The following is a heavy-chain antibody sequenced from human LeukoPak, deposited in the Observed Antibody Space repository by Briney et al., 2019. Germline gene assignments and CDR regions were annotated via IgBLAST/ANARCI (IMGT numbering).Heavy chain of an antibody. J-gene: IGHJ4*02. CDR1: GGSISSSSYY. D-gene: IGHD3-22*01. Sequence: PSETLSLTCTVSGGSISSSSYYWGWIRQPPGKGLEWIGSIYYSGSTYYNPSLKSRVTISVDTSKNQFSLKLSSVTAADTAVYYCARTYYYDSRFDYWGQGTLVTVSS. CDR2: IYYSGST. V-gene: IGHV4-39*07. CDR3: ARTYYYDSRFDY.